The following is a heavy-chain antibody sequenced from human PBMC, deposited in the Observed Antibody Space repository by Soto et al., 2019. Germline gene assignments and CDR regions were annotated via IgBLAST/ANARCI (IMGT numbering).Heavy chain of an antibody. J-gene: IGHJ4*02. V-gene: IGHV4-30-4*01. CDR3: ASGYYDILTGRDTKYYFDY. CDR2: IYYSGNT. D-gene: IGHD3-9*01. Sequence: PSETLCLTCTVSGGSLINGDYYWTWIRQPPGKGLEWIGYIYYSGNTYYNPSLKSRVMISVDTSKNQFSLNLSSVTAADTAVYYCASGYYDILTGRDTKYYFDYWGQGALVTVSS. CDR1: GGSLINGDYY.